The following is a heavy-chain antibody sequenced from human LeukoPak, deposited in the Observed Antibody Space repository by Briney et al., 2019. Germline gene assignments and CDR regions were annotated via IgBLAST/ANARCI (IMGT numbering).Heavy chain of an antibody. CDR3: ASGSGSYRTPYYYMDV. CDR1: GFTFTDYW. D-gene: IGHD3-10*01. J-gene: IGHJ6*03. CDR2: ISYDESST. V-gene: IGHV3-74*01. Sequence: PGGSLRLSCAASGFTFTDYWMHWVRQVPGKGLVWVSRISYDESSTNYRDSVKGRFTISRDNSKNTLYLQMNSLRAEDTAVYYCASGSGSYRTPYYYMDVWGKGTTVTVSS.